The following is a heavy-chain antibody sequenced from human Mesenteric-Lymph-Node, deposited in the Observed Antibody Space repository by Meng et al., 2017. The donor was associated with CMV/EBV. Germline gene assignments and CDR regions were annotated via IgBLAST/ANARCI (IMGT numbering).Heavy chain of an antibody. D-gene: IGHD3-10*01. V-gene: IGHV3-74*01. CDR1: GFTFSSYW. Sequence: GESLKISCAASGFTFSSYWMHWVRQAPGKGLVWVARIDSDESNTRDESKTRYADSVKGRFTISRDNAKNTLYLQMNSLRADDTAVYYCARSTASGTDYWGWGQGTLVTVSS. CDR2: IDSDESNT. J-gene: IGHJ4*02. CDR3: ARSTASGTDYWG.